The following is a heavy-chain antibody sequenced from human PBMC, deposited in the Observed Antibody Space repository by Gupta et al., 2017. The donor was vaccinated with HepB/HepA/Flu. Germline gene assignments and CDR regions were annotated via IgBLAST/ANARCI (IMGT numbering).Heavy chain of an antibody. Sequence: EVQLLESGGGLVQPGGSLRLSCAASGFTFSSYAMSWVRQAPGKGLEWVSAISGSGGSTYYADSVKGRFTISRDNSKNTLYLQMNSLRAEDTAVYYCAKAPERFWSGYYYGWTFDYWGQGTLVTVSS. CDR2: ISGSGGST. D-gene: IGHD3-3*01. CDR3: AKAPERFWSGYYYGWTFDY. J-gene: IGHJ4*01. V-gene: IGHV3-23*01. CDR1: GFTFSSYA.